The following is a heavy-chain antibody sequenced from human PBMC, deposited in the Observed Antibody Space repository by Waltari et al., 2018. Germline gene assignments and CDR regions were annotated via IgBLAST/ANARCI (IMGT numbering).Heavy chain of an antibody. J-gene: IGHJ4*02. D-gene: IGHD2-15*01. CDR1: GYTFTSYG. Sequence: QVQLVQSGAEVKKPGASVKVSCKASGYTFTSYGISWVRQAPGQGLEWMGWISAYNGNTNYAQKLQGRFTISRDNAKNSLYLQMNSLRAEDTAVYYCARNPRIRWYFDYWGQGTLVTVSS. CDR3: ARNPRIRWYFDY. V-gene: IGHV1-18*01. CDR2: ISAYNGNT.